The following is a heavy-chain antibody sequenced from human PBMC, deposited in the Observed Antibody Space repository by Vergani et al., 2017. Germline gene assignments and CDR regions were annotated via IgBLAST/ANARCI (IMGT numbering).Heavy chain of an antibody. D-gene: IGHD5-12*01. V-gene: IGHV3-74*01. Sequence: EVQLVESGGGLIHPGGSLRLSCEGSGFSFSGYWMHWVRLSPEKGLVWVSRIKSDGSITNYADSVKGRFTISRDNAKNTLYLEMNSLRGDDTAIYYCVRARCSGPCFMSNWFDSWGRGTLVTVSS. CDR1: GFSFSGYW. CDR2: IKSDGSIT. CDR3: VRARCSGPCFMSNWFDS. J-gene: IGHJ5*01.